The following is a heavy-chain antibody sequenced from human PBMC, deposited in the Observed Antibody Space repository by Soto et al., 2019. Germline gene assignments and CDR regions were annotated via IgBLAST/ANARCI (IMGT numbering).Heavy chain of an antibody. D-gene: IGHD2-8*01. V-gene: IGHV3-21*04. Sequence: GGSLRLSCAASGFTFSNYIMSWVRQAPGKGLEWVSSISSISSYIYYADSVKGRSTISRDNVENSLYLQMNSLRAEDTAVYYCASGTNGAFFVYWGQGILVTVSS. CDR2: ISSISSYI. CDR1: GFTFSNYI. CDR3: ASGTNGAFFVY. J-gene: IGHJ4*02.